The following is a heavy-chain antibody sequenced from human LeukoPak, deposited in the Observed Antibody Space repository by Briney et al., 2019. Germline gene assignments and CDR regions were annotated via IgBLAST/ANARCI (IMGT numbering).Heavy chain of an antibody. Sequence: GGSLRLSCTASGFTFGDYAMSWVRQAPGKGLEWVGFIRSKAYGGTTEYAASVKGRFTISRDDSKSIAYLQMNSLKTEDTAVYYCTREGAASSGYYAYLFDYWGQGTLVTVSS. V-gene: IGHV3-49*04. J-gene: IGHJ4*02. CDR3: TREGAASSGYYAYLFDY. CDR2: IRSKAYGGTT. D-gene: IGHD3-22*01. CDR1: GFTFGDYA.